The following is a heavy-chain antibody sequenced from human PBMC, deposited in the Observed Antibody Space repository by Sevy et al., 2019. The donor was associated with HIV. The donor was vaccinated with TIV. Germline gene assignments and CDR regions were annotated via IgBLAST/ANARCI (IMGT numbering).Heavy chain of an antibody. J-gene: IGHJ4*02. V-gene: IGHV3-30*03. D-gene: IGHD2-21*02. CDR3: ARGGGYCGGDCYSIDY. CDR2: ILYDGSDK. Sequence: GGSLRLSCSASGFKFRSYGMHWVRQAPGKGLEWVADILYDGSDKNYADSVKGRFTISRDNSKNTLFLQMNSLTPEDTAVYYCARGGGYCGGDCYSIDYWGQGALVTVSS. CDR1: GFKFRSYG.